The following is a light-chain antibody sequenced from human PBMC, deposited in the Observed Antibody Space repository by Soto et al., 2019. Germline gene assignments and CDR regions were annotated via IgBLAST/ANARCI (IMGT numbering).Light chain of an antibody. J-gene: IGKJ1*01. CDR3: QQYNSYPWT. Sequence: DIQMTQSPSSLSASVGDRVTITCRASQTISGYLNWYQQKPGKAPELLIYAASNLESGVPSRFSGSGSGTEFTLTISSLQPDDFATYYCQQYNSYPWTFGQGTKVDIK. CDR1: QTISGY. CDR2: AAS. V-gene: IGKV1-5*01.